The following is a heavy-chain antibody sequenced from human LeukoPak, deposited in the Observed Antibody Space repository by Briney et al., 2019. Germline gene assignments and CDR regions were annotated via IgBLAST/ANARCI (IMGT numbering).Heavy chain of an antibody. CDR2: IYPNSGGT. CDR1: GFTFTGYY. Sequence: ASVKVSCKASGFTFTGYYMHWVRQAPGQGLEWMGWIYPNSGGTNYAQKFQGRVTMTRDTSISTAYMELSRLRSDDTAVYYCARSEQFPYYMDVWGKGTTVTVSS. D-gene: IGHD6-19*01. V-gene: IGHV1-2*02. CDR3: ARSEQFPYYMDV. J-gene: IGHJ6*03.